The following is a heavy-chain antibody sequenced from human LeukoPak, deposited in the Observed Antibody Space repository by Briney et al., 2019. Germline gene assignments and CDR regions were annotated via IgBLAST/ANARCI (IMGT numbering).Heavy chain of an antibody. Sequence: PGGSLRLSCAASGFTFSKDWMSWVRQAPGKGLEWVGRIKSKADGGTADYATPVKGRFTISRDDSNNTLYLQMNSLKTEDTAVYYCTTYNDKDAFNIWGQGTMVTVSS. CDR2: IKSKADGGTA. CDR3: TTYNDKDAFNI. CDR1: GFTFSKDW. D-gene: IGHD1-1*01. V-gene: IGHV3-15*01. J-gene: IGHJ3*02.